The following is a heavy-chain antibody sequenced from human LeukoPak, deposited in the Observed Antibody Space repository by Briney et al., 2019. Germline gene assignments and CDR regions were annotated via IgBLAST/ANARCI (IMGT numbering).Heavy chain of an antibody. Sequence: ASVKVSCKASGYTFTSYGISWVRQAPGQGLEWMGWISAYNGNTNYAQKLQGRVTMTTDTSTSTAYMELRSLRSDDTAVYYCARDVPKRWLVLIEEAFDIWGQGTMVTVSS. D-gene: IGHD6-19*01. CDR1: GYTFTSYG. J-gene: IGHJ3*02. CDR2: ISAYNGNT. CDR3: ARDVPKRWLVLIEEAFDI. V-gene: IGHV1-18*01.